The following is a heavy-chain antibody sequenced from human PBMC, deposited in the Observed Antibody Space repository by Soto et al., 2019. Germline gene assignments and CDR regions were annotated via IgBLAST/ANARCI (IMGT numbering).Heavy chain of an antibody. Sequence: HPGGSLRLSCVVSGFTFSSYGMHWVRQAPGKGLEWVAFIWHDGSKQSYGDSVKGRFTVSRDNTKKTLYLQMRGLGVEDTAVYYCARLAPYFRRGRARNDSPLDFWGQGTLVTVSS. CDR3: ARLAPYFRRGRARNDSPLDF. J-gene: IGHJ4*02. D-gene: IGHD1-1*01. CDR2: IWHDGSKQ. CDR1: GFTFSSYG. V-gene: IGHV3-33*01.